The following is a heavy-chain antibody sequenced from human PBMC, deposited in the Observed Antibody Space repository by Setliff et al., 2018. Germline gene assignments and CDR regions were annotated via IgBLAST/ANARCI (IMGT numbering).Heavy chain of an antibody. CDR2: INHSGSS. D-gene: IGHD6-6*01. Sequence: SETLSLTCGASGGTFSDYFWTWIRQSPGKGLEWIGEINHSGSSNYNPSLKSRVTISIDTSNNQFSLKVTSGTAADTGIYYCARGRNVAARLLDSWGQGARGTVSS. CDR3: ARGRNVAARLLDS. V-gene: IGHV4-34*08. J-gene: IGHJ4*02. CDR1: GGTFSDYF.